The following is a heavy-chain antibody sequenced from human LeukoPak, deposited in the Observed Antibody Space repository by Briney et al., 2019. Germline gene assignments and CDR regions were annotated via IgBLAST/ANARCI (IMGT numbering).Heavy chain of an antibody. V-gene: IGHV4-59*01. D-gene: IGHD3-10*01. Sequence: SETLSLTCTVSGGSTTSYYWSWIRQPPGKGLEWIGYIYYSGSTNYNPSLKSRVTISVDTSKNQLSLKLSSVTAADTAVYYCARGGVNYKIAGPWGQGALVTVSS. J-gene: IGHJ5*02. CDR1: GGSTTSYY. CDR2: IYYSGST. CDR3: ARGGVNYKIAGP.